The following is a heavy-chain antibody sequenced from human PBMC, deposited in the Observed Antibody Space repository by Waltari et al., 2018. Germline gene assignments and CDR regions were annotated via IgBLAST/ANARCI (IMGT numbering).Heavy chain of an antibody. CDR2: IIPILGIA. Sequence: QVQLVQSGAEVKKPGSSVKVSCKASGGTFSSYAISWVRQAPGQGLEWMGRIIPILGIANYAQKFQGRVTITADKSTSTAYMELSSLRSEDTAVYYCARVRGASYGMDVWGQGTTVTVSS. CDR1: GGTFSSYA. V-gene: IGHV1-69*09. D-gene: IGHD3-10*01. J-gene: IGHJ6*02. CDR3: ARVRGASYGMDV.